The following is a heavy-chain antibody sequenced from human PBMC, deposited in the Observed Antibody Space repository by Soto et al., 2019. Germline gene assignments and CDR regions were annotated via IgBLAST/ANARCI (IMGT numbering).Heavy chain of an antibody. D-gene: IGHD2-2*01. Sequence: TLSLTCTVPGCSISSYYWSWIRQPAGKGLEWIGRIYTSGSTNYNPSLKSRVTMSLDTSKNQFSLKLTSVTAADTALYYCARGNCSSPNCYSFSGYYGMDVWGQGTTVTVSS. V-gene: IGHV4-4*07. CDR3: ARGNCSSPNCYSFSGYYGMDV. J-gene: IGHJ6*02. CDR2: IYTSGST. CDR1: GCSISSYY.